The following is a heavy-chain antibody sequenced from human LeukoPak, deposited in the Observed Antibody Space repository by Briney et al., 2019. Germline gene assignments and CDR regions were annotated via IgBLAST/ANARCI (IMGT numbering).Heavy chain of an antibody. D-gene: IGHD3-10*01. J-gene: IGHJ4*02. V-gene: IGHV4-61*05. Sequence: SETLSLTCTVSGGSISSSSYYWSWIRQPPGKGLEWIGYIYYSGSTNYNPSLKSRVTISVDTSKNQFSLKLSSVTAADTAVYYCARRRGDYWGQGTLVTVSS. CDR2: IYYSGST. CDR1: GGSISSSSYY. CDR3: ARRRGDY.